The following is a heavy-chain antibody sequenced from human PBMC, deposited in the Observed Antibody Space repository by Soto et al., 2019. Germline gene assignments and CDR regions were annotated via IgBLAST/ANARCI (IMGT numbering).Heavy chain of an antibody. CDR1: GDSVSSDNYY. CDR3: ARDIRGYSRAFDF. J-gene: IGHJ4*02. D-gene: IGHD5-18*01. V-gene: IGHV4-61*01. CDR2: VYSSGST. Sequence: QVQLQESGPGLVKPSETLSLTCTVSGDSVSSDNYYWTWIRQPPGKGLEWLGYVYSSGSTNCNPSLKSRVTISVDTSSNQFSLKLTSVTAADTAMYFCARDIRGYSRAFDFWGQGTLVTVSS.